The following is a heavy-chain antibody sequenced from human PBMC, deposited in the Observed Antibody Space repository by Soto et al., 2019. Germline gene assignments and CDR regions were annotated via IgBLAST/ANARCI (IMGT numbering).Heavy chain of an antibody. Sequence: EVQLVESGGGLVQPGGSLRLSCAASGFTFSSYWMHWVRQAPGKGLVWVSRINSDGSSTNYADSVKGRFTISRDNAKNTLYLQMNSLRVEDTAVYYCARDQTAGDWFDPWGQGTLVTVSS. CDR2: INSDGSST. D-gene: IGHD2-21*02. J-gene: IGHJ5*02. CDR3: ARDQTAGDWFDP. V-gene: IGHV3-74*01. CDR1: GFTFSSYW.